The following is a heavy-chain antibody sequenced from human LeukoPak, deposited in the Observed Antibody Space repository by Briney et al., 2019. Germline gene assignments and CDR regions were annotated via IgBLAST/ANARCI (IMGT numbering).Heavy chain of an antibody. V-gene: IGHV3-21*01. D-gene: IGHD2-2*01. CDR3: ARDLPLVPAAMDV. CDR2: ISSSSSYI. J-gene: IGHJ6*02. Sequence: GGSLRLSCAASGFTFSSYSMTWVRQAPGKGLEWVSSISSSSSYIYYADSVKGRFTISRDNAKNSLYLQMNSLRAEDTAVYYCARDLPLVPAAMDVWGQGTTVTVSS. CDR1: GFTFSSYS.